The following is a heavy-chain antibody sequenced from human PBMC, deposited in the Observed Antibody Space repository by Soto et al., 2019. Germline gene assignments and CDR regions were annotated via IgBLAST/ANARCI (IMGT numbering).Heavy chain of an antibody. CDR3: ARAKYDDFDY. D-gene: IGHD1-1*01. J-gene: IGHJ4*02. CDR1: GGSITNYY. CDR2: VYNSGST. Sequence: SETLSLTCVVSGGSITNYYWNWVRQPPGKGLEWIGFVYNSGSTNINPSLKSRVTISVDTSKAQFSLRLNSVTAADAAVYFCARAKYDDFDYWGQGTLVTVS. V-gene: IGHV4-59*01.